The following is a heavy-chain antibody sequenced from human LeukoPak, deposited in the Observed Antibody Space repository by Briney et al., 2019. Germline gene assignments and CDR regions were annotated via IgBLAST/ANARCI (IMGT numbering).Heavy chain of an antibody. J-gene: IGHJ4*02. V-gene: IGHV3-30*03. Sequence: GRSLRLSCAASGFTFSSYGMHWVRQAPGKGLEWVAVISYDGSNKYYADSVKGRFTISRDNSRNTLYLQMNSLRAEDTAVYYCARGYFLGYSSSSSIDYWGQGTLVTVSS. CDR1: GFTFSSYG. CDR2: ISYDGSNK. CDR3: ARGYFLGYSSSSSIDY. D-gene: IGHD6-6*01.